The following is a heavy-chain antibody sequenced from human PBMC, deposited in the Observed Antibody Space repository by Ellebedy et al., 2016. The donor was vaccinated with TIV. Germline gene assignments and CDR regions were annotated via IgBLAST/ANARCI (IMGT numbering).Heavy chain of an antibody. CDR1: GFTLSSFA. Sequence: GESLKISCAASGFTLSSFAMHWVRQAPGKGLEWLSVISGAGDNTYDADSVKGRFTLTRDNSKNTLYLQMDRLRAEDTAVYYCAKGTSSGFNYDRVGFEYWGQGTLVTVSS. CDR2: ISGAGDNT. D-gene: IGHD3-22*01. CDR3: AKGTSSGFNYDRVGFEY. J-gene: IGHJ4*02. V-gene: IGHV3-23*01.